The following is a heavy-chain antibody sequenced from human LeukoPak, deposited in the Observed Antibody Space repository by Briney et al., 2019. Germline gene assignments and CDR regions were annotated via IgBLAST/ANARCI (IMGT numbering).Heavy chain of an antibody. D-gene: IGHD3-3*01. CDR2: IYHSGST. CDR3: ARERADFWSGYSSRYFDY. Sequence: SQTLSLTCTVSGGSISSGGYYWSWIRQPPGKGLVWIGYIYHSGSTYYNPSLKSRVTISVDRSKNQFSLKLSSVTAADTAVYYCARERADFWSGYSSRYFDYWGQGTLVTVSS. J-gene: IGHJ4*02. CDR1: GGSISSGGYY. V-gene: IGHV4-30-2*01.